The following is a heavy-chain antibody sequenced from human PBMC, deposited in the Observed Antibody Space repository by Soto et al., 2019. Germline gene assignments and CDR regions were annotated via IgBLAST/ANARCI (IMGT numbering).Heavy chain of an antibody. CDR3: WGVHAFPPNTGSDSMQTFFDS. CDR1: GLTVSGSY. D-gene: IGHD5-12*01. Sequence: GSLRLSCAASGLTVSGSYMTWFLRAPPVGVQWCSGIYSDGSTYDADSVKGRFAISRDIAKNMLYLQMYSLRAEETAVYYCWGVHAFPPNTGSDSMQTFFDSWGKRVMVTVSS. V-gene: IGHV3-53*01. CDR2: IYSDGST. J-gene: IGHJ4*02.